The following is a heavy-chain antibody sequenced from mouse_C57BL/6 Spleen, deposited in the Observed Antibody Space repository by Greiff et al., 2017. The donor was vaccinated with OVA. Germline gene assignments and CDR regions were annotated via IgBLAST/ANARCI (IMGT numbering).Heavy chain of an antibody. CDR2: INPNNGGT. CDR1: GYTFTDYY. V-gene: IGHV1-26*01. Sequence: EVQLQQSGPELVKPGASVKISCKASGYTFTDYYMNWVKQSHGKSLEWIGDINPNNGGTSYNQKFKGKATLTVDKSSSTAYMELRSLTSEDSAVYYCARGVPYYFDYWGQGTTLTVSS. CDR3: ARGVPYYFDY. J-gene: IGHJ2*01.